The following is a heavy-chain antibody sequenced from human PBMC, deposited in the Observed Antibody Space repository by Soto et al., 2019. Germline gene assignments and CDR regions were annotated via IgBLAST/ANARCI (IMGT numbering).Heavy chain of an antibody. CDR1: GGTFSSYA. V-gene: IGHV1-69*13. CDR3: ARVQDYYGSGSYFDNYYYYGMDV. J-gene: IGHJ6*02. CDR2: IIPIFGTA. D-gene: IGHD3-10*01. Sequence: ASVKVSCKASGGTFSSYAISWVRQAPGQGLEWMGGIIPIFGTANYAQKFQGRVTITADESTSTAYMELSSLRSEDTAVYYCARVQDYYGSGSYFDNYYYYGMDVWGQGTTVTVSS.